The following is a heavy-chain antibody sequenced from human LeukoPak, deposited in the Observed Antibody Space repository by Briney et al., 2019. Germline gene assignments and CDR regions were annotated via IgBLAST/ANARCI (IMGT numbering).Heavy chain of an antibody. V-gene: IGHV1-2*02. D-gene: IGHD5-24*01. CDR1: GYTFIGYY. CDR2: INPHSGGT. Sequence: ASVKVSCKASGYTFIGYYMHWVRQAPGQGLEGMGWINPHSGGTNSEQNFQGRVTMSRDTSISTVYMELSRLRSDDTALYYCAREGVIGDGYNFFDYWGQGTLVTVSS. CDR3: AREGVIGDGYNFFDY. J-gene: IGHJ4*02.